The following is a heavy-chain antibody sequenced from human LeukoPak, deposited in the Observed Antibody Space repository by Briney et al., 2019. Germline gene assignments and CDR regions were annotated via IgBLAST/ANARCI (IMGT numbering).Heavy chain of an antibody. J-gene: IGHJ6*03. CDR3: AKSVDSSGYFKHYYYYMDV. D-gene: IGHD3-22*01. V-gene: IGHV3-23*01. CDR2: ISGSGGST. CDR1: GFTFSSYA. Sequence: PGRSLRLSYAASGFTFSSYAMHWVRQAPGKGLEWVSAISGSGGSTYYADSVKGRFTISRDNSKNTLYLQMNSLRAEDTTVYYCAKSVDSSGYFKHYYYYMDVWGKGTTVTDSS.